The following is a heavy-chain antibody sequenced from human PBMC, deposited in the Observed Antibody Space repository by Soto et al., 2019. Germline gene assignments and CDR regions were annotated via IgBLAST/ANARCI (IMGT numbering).Heavy chain of an antibody. CDR2: IYHSGST. CDR1: GGSISSSNW. Sequence: QVQLQESGPGLVKPSGTLSLTCAVSGGSISSSNWWSWVRQPPGKGLEWIGEIYHSGSTNYNPSLKRRGTISVDKSKNQFSLKLSSVTAADTAVYYCATSYMVRGVANWFDPWGQGTLVTVSS. J-gene: IGHJ5*02. V-gene: IGHV4-4*02. CDR3: ATSYMVRGVANWFDP. D-gene: IGHD3-10*01.